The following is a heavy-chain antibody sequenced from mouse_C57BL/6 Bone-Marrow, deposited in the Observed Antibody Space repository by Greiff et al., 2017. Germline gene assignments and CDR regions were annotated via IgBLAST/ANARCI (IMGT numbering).Heavy chain of an antibody. CDR2: IWSDGST. J-gene: IGHJ4*01. Sequence: VKLVESGPGLVAPSQSLSITCTVSGFSLTSYGVHWVRQPPGKGLEWLVVIWSDGSTTSNSALKSRLSISKDNSKSQVFLKMNSLQTDDTAMDYCARGPLWSVYAMDDWGQGTSVTVSS. CDR1: GFSLTSYG. V-gene: IGHV2-6*03. D-gene: IGHD1-1*02. CDR3: ARGPLWSVYAMDD.